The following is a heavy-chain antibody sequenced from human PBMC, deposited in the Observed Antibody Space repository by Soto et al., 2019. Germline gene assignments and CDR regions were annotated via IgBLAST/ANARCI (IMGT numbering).Heavy chain of an antibody. CDR3: ARDRAVPNYGMDV. Sequence: GGSLRLSCAASGFTFSNYYMNWVRQVPGKGLEWVSSISSSSSYIYYADSVKGRFTISRDNAKNSLYLQMNSLRAEDTAVYYCARDRAVPNYGMDVWGQGTTVTVSS. CDR2: ISSSSSYI. J-gene: IGHJ6*02. CDR1: GFTFSNYY. V-gene: IGHV3-21*01. D-gene: IGHD3-10*01.